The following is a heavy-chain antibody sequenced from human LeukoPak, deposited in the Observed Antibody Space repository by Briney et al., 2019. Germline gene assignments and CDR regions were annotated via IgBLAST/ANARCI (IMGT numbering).Heavy chain of an antibody. D-gene: IGHD6-13*01. J-gene: IGHJ5*02. CDR3: ARRPIAAGNNWFDP. V-gene: IGHV4-39*01. CDR1: GGSISSAAYY. CDR2: IYYTGTT. Sequence: SETLSLTCTVPGGSISSAAYYWGWVRQPPGKGLDWIGSIYYTGTTYYSPSLQTRATLSFDTSKNQFSLKLTSVTAADTAVYFCARRPIAAGNNWFDPWGQGTLVTVSS.